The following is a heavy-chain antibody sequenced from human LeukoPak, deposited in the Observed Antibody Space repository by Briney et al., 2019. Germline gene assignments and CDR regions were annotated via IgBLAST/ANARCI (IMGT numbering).Heavy chain of an antibody. J-gene: IGHJ3*02. D-gene: IGHD3-10*01. CDR1: GGSISGYY. V-gene: IGHV4-59*08. Sequence: SPETFSLICTVSGGSISGYYWSWIGQPPGKGLEWIGYIYYSGTTNYGPSLKSRLTISKDTSKNPISLKLSSVTAADTAVYYCARHESYLDAFDIWGHENIVSVSS. CDR3: ARHESYLDAFDI. CDR2: IYYSGTT.